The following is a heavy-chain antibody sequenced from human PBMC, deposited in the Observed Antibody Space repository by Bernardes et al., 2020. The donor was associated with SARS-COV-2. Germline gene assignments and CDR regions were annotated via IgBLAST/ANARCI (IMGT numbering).Heavy chain of an antibody. D-gene: IGHD1-26*01. CDR3: ARPGRPGAYYFES. V-gene: IGHV3-74*01. CDR2: ISSDGSST. J-gene: IGHJ4*02. CDR1: GLTFSNYW. Sequence: GGSLRLSCAASGLTFSNYWMHWVRQAPGKGLVWVSRISSDGSSTTYAASVKGRFTISRDNAKNTLYLQMNSLRAEDTAVYYCARPGRPGAYYFESWGQGTLVTVSS.